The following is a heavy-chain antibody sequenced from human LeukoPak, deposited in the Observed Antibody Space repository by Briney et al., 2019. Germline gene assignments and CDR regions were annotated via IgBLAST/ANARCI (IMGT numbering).Heavy chain of an antibody. CDR3: ARDNNYDSSGFDY. J-gene: IGHJ4*02. CDR2: IYHSGST. D-gene: IGHD3-22*01. V-gene: IGHV4-30-2*01. CDR1: GGSISSGGYY. Sequence: SETLSLTCTVSGGSISSGGYYWSWIRQPPGKGLEWIGYIYHSGSTYYNPSLKSRVTISVDRSKNQFSLKLSSVTAADTAVYYCARDNNYDSSGFDYWGQGTLVTVSS.